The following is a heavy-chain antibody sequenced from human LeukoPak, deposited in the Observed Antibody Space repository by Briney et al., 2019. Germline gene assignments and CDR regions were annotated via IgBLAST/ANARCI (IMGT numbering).Heavy chain of an antibody. CDR2: INHSGST. J-gene: IGHJ4*02. V-gene: IGHV4-34*01. Sequence: SETLSLTCAVYGGSFSGYYWSWIRQPPGKGLEWIGEINHSGSTNYNPSLKSRVTISVDTSKNQFSLKLSSVTAADTAVYYCAREYYDFWSGTGGLGYWGQGTLVTVSS. D-gene: IGHD3-3*01. CDR3: AREYYDFWSGTGGLGY. CDR1: GGSFSGYY.